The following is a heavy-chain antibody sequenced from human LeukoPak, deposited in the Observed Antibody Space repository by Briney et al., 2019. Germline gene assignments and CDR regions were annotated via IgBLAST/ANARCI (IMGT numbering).Heavy chain of an antibody. Sequence: ASVKVSCKASGYTFTSYGISWVRQAPGQGLEWMGWISAYNGNTNYAQKLQGRVAMTTDTSTSTAYMELRSLRSDDTAVYYCARDPGLMYYYDSSGYYYYWGQGTLVTVSS. V-gene: IGHV1-18*01. J-gene: IGHJ4*02. CDR1: GYTFTSYG. D-gene: IGHD3-22*01. CDR3: ARDPGLMYYYDSSGYYYY. CDR2: ISAYNGNT.